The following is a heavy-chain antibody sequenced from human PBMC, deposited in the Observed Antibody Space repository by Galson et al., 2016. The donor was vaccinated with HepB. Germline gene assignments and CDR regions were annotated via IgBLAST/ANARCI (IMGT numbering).Heavy chain of an antibody. CDR1: GYTFTDYA. Sequence: SVKVSCKASGYTFTDYAIHWLRQAPGQSLEWLGWTNPAIGDTTYSPDFPDRVTFTRDTSATTIFMELSSMRPGDTAVYYCARDRLIVGAARHSYGPWGQGTLVTVSS. J-gene: IGHJ5*02. CDR2: TNPAIGDT. D-gene: IGHD1-26*01. CDR3: ARDRLIVGAARHSYGP. V-gene: IGHV1-3*02.